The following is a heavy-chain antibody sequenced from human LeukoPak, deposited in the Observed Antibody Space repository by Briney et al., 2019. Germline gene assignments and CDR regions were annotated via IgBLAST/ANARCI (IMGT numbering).Heavy chain of an antibody. CDR3: ARKVDVWGSYRTFDY. J-gene: IGHJ4*02. D-gene: IGHD3-16*02. CDR1: GYTFTSYG. CDR2: ISAYNGNT. Sequence: APVKVSCKASGYTFTSYGISWVRQAPGQGLEWMGWISAYNGNTNYAQKLQGRVTMTTDTSTSTAYMELRSLRSDDTAVYYCARKVDVWGSYRTFDYWGQGTLVTVSS. V-gene: IGHV1-18*01.